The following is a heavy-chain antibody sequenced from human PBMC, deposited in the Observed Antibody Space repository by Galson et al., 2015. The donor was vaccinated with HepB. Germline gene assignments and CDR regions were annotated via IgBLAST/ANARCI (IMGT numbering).Heavy chain of an antibody. Sequence: SLRLSCAASGFTFSDYYMSWIRQAPGKGLEWVSYISSSSSYTNYADSVKGRFTISRDNAKNSLYLQMNSLRAEDTAVYYCARDWGYYDILTGPLGWYFDLWGRGTLVTVSS. J-gene: IGHJ2*01. V-gene: IGHV3-11*05. CDR2: ISSSSSYT. CDR3: ARDWGYYDILTGPLGWYFDL. D-gene: IGHD3-9*01. CDR1: GFTFSDYY.